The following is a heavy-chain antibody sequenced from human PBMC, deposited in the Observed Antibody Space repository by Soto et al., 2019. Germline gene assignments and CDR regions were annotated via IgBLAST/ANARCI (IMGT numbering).Heavy chain of an antibody. V-gene: IGHV4-61*01. J-gene: IGHJ5*02. Sequence: PSETLSLTCTVSGCSVSSGSYCWSWIRQPPGKGLEWIGYIYYSGSTNYHPSLKSRVTISVDTSKNQFSLKLSSVTAADTAVYYCARVRGGYCSGGSCYWFDPWGQGTLVTVSS. CDR3: ARVRGGYCSGGSCYWFDP. CDR2: IYYSGST. D-gene: IGHD2-15*01. CDR1: GCSVSSGSYC.